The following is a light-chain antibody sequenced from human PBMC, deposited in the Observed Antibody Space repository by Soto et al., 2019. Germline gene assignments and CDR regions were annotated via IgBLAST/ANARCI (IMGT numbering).Light chain of an antibody. J-gene: IGKJ2*01. CDR2: AAS. CDR3: QQTYSNPRT. V-gene: IGKV1-39*01. CDR1: QSISSY. Sequence: IPMTQSPSSLSTSVVDRVTITCRASQSISSYLNWYQQKPGKAPKLLIYAASVLQSGVPSRFSGSGSGTDFTLTISSLQPEDFATYYCQQTYSNPRTFGQGTKLEIK.